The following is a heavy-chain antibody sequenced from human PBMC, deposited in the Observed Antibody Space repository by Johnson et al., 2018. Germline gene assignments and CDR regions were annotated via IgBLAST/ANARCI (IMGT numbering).Heavy chain of an antibody. CDR2: INSDGSST. D-gene: IGHD2-15*01. Sequence: VQLVQSGGGVVRPGGSLRLSCAASGFTFSSYWMHWVRQAPGKGLVWVSRINSDGSSTSYADSVKGRFTISRANAKNTLDLQRNSLRAEDQAVYYWAKGGGDFVGVVADFGYYYGMDVWGQGTTVTVSS. V-gene: IGHV3-74*02. J-gene: IGHJ6*02. CDR3: AKGGGDFVGVVADFGYYYGMDV. CDR1: GFTFSSYW.